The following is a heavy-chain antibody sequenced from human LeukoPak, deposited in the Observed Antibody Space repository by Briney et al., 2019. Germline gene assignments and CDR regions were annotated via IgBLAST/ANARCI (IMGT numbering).Heavy chain of an antibody. Sequence: PSETLSLTCTVSGGSFSIYYWSWIRQPAGKGLEWIGHIYTSGSTNYNPSLKSRVTMSVDTSKNQFSLNLNSVTAADTAVYYCAGGPTTVTRAFDYWGQGTLVTVSS. V-gene: IGHV4-4*07. CDR2: IYTSGST. J-gene: IGHJ4*02. CDR1: GGSFSIYY. D-gene: IGHD4-17*01. CDR3: AGGPTTVTRAFDY.